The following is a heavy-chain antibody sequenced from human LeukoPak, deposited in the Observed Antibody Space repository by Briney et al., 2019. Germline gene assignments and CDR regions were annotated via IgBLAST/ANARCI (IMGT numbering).Heavy chain of an antibody. CDR1: GYCISSGYY. CDR2: IYHSGST. D-gene: IGHD6-19*01. CDR3: ARGPIGYSSTYYFDY. J-gene: IGHJ4*02. Sequence: SETLSLTCTVSGYCISSGYYWGWIRQPPGKGLEWIGSIYHSGSTYYNPSLKSRVTISVDTSKNQFSLKLSSVTAADTAVYYCARGPIGYSSTYYFDYWGQGTLVTVSS. V-gene: IGHV4-38-2*02.